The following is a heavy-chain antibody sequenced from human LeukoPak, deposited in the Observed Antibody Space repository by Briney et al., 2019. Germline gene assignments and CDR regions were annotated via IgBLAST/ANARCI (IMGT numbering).Heavy chain of an antibody. CDR1: GFTVTVNY. D-gene: IGHD3-16*01. J-gene: IGHJ4*02. CDR2: IYKSGTI. CDR3: AADFYTSYHLGY. Sequence: GGSLRPSCAVSGFTVTVNYMSWVRQAPGKGLEWVSIIYKSGTISYADSVKGRFIISRDGSTNTVSLLMTSLRVEDTAVYYCAADFYTSYHLGYWGQGTLVTVSS. V-gene: IGHV3-66*01.